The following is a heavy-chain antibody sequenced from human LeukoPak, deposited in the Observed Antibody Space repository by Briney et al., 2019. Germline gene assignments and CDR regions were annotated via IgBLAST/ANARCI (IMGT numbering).Heavy chain of an antibody. CDR3: ARHGGAAAAIDY. D-gene: IGHD6-13*01. CDR2: TYYSGTT. CDR1: GGFVSSSSYY. Sequence: SETLSLTCTVSGGFVSSSSYYWGWIRQPPGKGLEWIGSTYYSGTTYYIPSLKSRITISVDTSKDQFSLKLNSVTAADTAVYYCARHGGAAAAIDYWGQGTLVTVSS. V-gene: IGHV4-39*01. J-gene: IGHJ4*02.